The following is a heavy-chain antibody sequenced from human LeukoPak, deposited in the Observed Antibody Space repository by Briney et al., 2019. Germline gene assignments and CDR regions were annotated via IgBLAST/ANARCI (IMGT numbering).Heavy chain of an antibody. CDR2: SYYNGNT. Sequence: PSETLSLTCTVSGGSITNYYWSWIRQPPGKGLEWIGFSYYNGNTNYNPSLKSRVTISVDTSKNQFSLKLSSVTAADTAVYYCARGRRGYSGYSDYWGQGTLVTVSS. CDR1: GGSITNYY. V-gene: IGHV4-59*12. CDR3: ARGRRGYSGYSDY. D-gene: IGHD5-12*01. J-gene: IGHJ4*02.